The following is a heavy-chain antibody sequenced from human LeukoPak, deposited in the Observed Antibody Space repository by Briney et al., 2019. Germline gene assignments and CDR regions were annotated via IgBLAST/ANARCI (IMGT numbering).Heavy chain of an antibody. J-gene: IGHJ4*02. CDR1: GFTFTKYA. CDR3: AKDKHYYGSSSLFDY. Sequence: PGGSLRLSCAASGFTFTKYALNWVRQAPGKGLEWVSAISGSGGSTYYADSVKGRFTISRDNSKNTLYLQMNSLRAEDTAVYYCAKDKHYYGSSSLFDYWGQGTLVTVSS. CDR2: ISGSGGST. V-gene: IGHV3-23*01. D-gene: IGHD3-10*01.